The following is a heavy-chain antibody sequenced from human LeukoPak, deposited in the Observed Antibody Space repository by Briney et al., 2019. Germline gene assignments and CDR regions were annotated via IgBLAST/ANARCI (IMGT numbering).Heavy chain of an antibody. CDR3: ARGATRWVVVPAATDY. Sequence: ASVKVSCKASGYTFTSYGISWVRQAPGQGLEWMGWISAYNGNTNYAQKLEGRVTMSTDTSTSTAYMELRSLRSDDAAVYYWARGATRWVVVPAATDYWGQGTLVTVSS. CDR1: GYTFTSYG. CDR2: ISAYNGNT. J-gene: IGHJ4*02. V-gene: IGHV1-18*01. D-gene: IGHD2-2*01.